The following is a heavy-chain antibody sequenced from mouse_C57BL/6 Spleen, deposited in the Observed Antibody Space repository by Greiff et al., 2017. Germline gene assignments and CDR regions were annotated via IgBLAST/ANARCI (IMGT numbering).Heavy chain of an antibody. Sequence: QVQLQQPGTELVKPGASVKLSCKASGYTFTSYWMHWVKQRPGQGLEWIGNINPSNGGTNYNEKFKSKATLTVDKSSSTADMQLSSLTSEDSAVYYCARERFTTPPLEEGGQGTTLTVSS. J-gene: IGHJ2*01. D-gene: IGHD1-1*01. CDR3: ARERFTTPPLEE. CDR1: GYTFTSYW. V-gene: IGHV1-53*01. CDR2: INPSNGGT.